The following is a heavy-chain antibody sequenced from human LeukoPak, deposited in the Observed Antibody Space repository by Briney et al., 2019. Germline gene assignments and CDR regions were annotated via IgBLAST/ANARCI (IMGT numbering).Heavy chain of an antibody. J-gene: IGHJ4*02. CDR3: ARASTIFGVVFAF. V-gene: IGHV4-31*03. CDR2: IFYSGST. CDR1: GGSISSGGYY. Sequence: SETLSLTCTVSGGSISSGGYYWSWIRQPPGEGLEWIGYIFYSGSTYYNPSLKSRVNTSVDTSKNQLSLNLSSVTAADTAVYYCARASTIFGVVFAFWGQGTVVTVSS. D-gene: IGHD3-3*01.